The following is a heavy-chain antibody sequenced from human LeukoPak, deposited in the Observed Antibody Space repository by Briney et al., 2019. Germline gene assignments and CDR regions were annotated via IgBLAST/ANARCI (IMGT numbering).Heavy chain of an antibody. CDR1: GFTVSSNY. CDR3: ARDVGFIVGATPGAFDI. CDR2: IYSGGNT. J-gene: IGHJ3*02. V-gene: IGHV3-66*01. D-gene: IGHD1-26*01. Sequence: PGGSLRLSCAASGFTVSSNYMTWVRQAPGKGLEWVSVIYSGGNTYYADSVKGGFTISRDNTKNTLYLQMNSLRADDTAVYYCARDVGFIVGATPGAFDIWGQGTMVTVSS.